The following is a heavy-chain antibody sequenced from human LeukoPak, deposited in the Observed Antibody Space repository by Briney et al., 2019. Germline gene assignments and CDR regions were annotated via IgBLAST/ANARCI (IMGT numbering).Heavy chain of an antibody. CDR1: GYTFTNYD. J-gene: IGHJ4*02. V-gene: IGHV1-8*01. D-gene: IGHD3-22*01. CDR3: TRGPQYYESSGFYYFDN. CDR2: MNPNTGNT. Sequence: ASVKVSCKTSGYTFTNYDINWVRQATGQGLEWMGWMNPNTGNTGYAQRFQGRVTMTRNTSISTANMELSSLRSEDTAVYYCTRGPQYYESSGFYYFDNWGQGTLVTVSS.